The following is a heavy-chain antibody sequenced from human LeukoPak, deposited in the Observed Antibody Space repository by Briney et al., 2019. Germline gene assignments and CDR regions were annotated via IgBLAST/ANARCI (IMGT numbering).Heavy chain of an antibody. V-gene: IGHV1-2*02. J-gene: IGHJ4*02. CDR3: ARAMRYNWNPFDY. D-gene: IGHD1-20*01. CDR2: INPNSGGT. CDR1: GYTFTGYY. Sequence: ASVKVSCKASGYTFTGYYMHWVRQAPGRGLEWMGWINPNSGGTNYAQKFQGRVTMTRDTSISTAYMELSRLRSDDTAVYYCARAMRYNWNPFDYWGQGTLVTVSS.